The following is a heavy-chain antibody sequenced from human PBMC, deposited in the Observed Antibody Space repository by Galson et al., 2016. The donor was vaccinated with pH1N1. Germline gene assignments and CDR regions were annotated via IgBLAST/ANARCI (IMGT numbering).Heavy chain of an antibody. CDR3: ARVGAYGDYAPLNNWFNP. V-gene: IGHV3-7*01. J-gene: IGHJ5*02. CDR1: GFTISSYW. CDR2: IKHDGSDK. Sequence: SLRLSCAASGFTISSYWMNWVRQAPGKGLEWVANIKHDGSDKYYVDSVKGRFTISRDNAKNSLYLQMNSLRVEDTAVYYCARVGAYGDYAPLNNWFNPWGQGTQVTVSS. D-gene: IGHD4-17*01.